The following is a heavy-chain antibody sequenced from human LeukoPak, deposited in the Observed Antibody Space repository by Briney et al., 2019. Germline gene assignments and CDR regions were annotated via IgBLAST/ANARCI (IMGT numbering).Heavy chain of an antibody. CDR3: AREKDTGSNHAKIRYDI. CDR1: GGSISSGDYY. Sequence: SQTLSLTCTVSGGSISSGDYYWSWIRQPPGKGLEWIGYIYYSGSTYYNPSLKSRLSISVDTSNNQFSLKLTSATVADTAVYYCAREKDTGSNHAKIRYDIWGQGTMVTVSS. CDR2: IYYSGST. J-gene: IGHJ3*02. D-gene: IGHD1-26*01. V-gene: IGHV4-30-4*01.